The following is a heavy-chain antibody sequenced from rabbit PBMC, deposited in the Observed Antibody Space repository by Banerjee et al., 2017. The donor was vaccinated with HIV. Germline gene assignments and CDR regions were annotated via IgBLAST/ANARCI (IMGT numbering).Heavy chain of an antibody. J-gene: IGHJ4*01. CDR1: GIDFSSYYR. D-gene: IGHD4-1*01. V-gene: IGHV1S43*01. CDR2: IYTTSGST. CDR3: ARDLSSSGWSDFAL. Sequence: QSVEESGGDLVKPGGTLTLTCKASGIDFSSYYRMCWVRQAPGRGLELIACIYTTSGSTWYASWVNGRFTISRSTSLNTVTLQMTSLTAADTATYFCARDLSSSGWSDFALWGPGTLVTVS.